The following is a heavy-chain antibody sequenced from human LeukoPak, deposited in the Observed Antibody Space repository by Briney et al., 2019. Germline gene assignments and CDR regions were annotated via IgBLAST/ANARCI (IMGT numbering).Heavy chain of an antibody. CDR2: ISSSSSYI. Sequence: GGSLRLSCAASGFTFSSYSINWVRQAPGKGLEWVSSISSSSSYIYYADSVKGRFTISRDNAKNSLYLQMNSLRAEDTAVYYCARLKLLWSNYFDYWGQGTLVTVSS. CDR3: ARLKLLWSNYFDY. D-gene: IGHD2-2*01. J-gene: IGHJ4*02. CDR1: GFTFSSYS. V-gene: IGHV3-21*01.